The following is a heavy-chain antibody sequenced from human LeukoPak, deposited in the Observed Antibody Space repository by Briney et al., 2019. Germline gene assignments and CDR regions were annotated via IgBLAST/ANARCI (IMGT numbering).Heavy chain of an antibody. D-gene: IGHD5-18*01. V-gene: IGHV1-2*02. Sequence: ASVKVSCKASGYTFTGYYMHWVRQAPGQGLEWMGWINPNSGGTNYAQKLQGRVTMTTDTSTSTAYMELRSLRSDDTAVYYCARVRKEWIQKTDAFDIWGQGTMVTVSS. CDR2: INPNSGGT. J-gene: IGHJ3*02. CDR3: ARVRKEWIQKTDAFDI. CDR1: GYTFTGYY.